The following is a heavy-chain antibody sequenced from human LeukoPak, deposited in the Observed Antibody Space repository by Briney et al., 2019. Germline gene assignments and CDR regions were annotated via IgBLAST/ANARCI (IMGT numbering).Heavy chain of an antibody. V-gene: IGHV4-34*01. CDR1: GGSFSGYY. J-gene: IGHJ4*02. D-gene: IGHD3-9*01. CDR2: INHSGST. Sequence: SETLSLTCAVYGGSFSGYYWSWIRQPPGKGLEWIGKINHSGSTNYNPSLKSRVTISVDTSKNQFSLKLSSVTAADTAVYYCARQYYGILTGYRSASDYWGQGTLVTVSS. CDR3: ARQYYGILTGYRSASDY.